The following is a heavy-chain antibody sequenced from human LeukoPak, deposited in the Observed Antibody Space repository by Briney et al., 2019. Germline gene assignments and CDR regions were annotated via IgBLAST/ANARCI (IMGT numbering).Heavy chain of an antibody. Sequence: GESLKISWKGSGYSFTCYWIGLVRQMPGKGLGWMGIIYPGDSDTRYRPSFQGQVTISADKSISTAYLQWSSLKASDTAMYYCASRRLYGSHWNYWGEGTLVTVSS. V-gene: IGHV5-51*01. D-gene: IGHD1-26*01. CDR1: GYSFTCYW. CDR3: ASRRLYGSHWNY. CDR2: IYPGDSDT. J-gene: IGHJ4*02.